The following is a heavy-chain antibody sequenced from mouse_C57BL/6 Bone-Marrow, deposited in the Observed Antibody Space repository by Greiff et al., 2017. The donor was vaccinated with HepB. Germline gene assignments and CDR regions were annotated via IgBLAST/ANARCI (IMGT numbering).Heavy chain of an antibody. D-gene: IGHD2-5*01. J-gene: IGHJ4*01. CDR3: ARPAPLYYSNYGAMDD. CDR2: ISNGGGST. CDR1: GFTFSDYY. V-gene: IGHV5-12*01. Sequence: EVKLVESGGGLVQPGGSLKLSCAASGFTFSDYYMYWVRQTPEKRLEWVAYISNGGGSTYYPDTVKGRFTISRDNAKNNLYLQMSRLKSEDTAIYYCARPAPLYYSNYGAMDDWGQGTSVTVSS.